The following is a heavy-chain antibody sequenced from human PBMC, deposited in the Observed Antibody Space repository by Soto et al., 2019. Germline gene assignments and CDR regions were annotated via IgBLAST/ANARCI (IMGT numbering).Heavy chain of an antibody. CDR2: IYYSGST. CDR3: ARVNKSAAGTGPMVY. D-gene: IGHD6-13*01. V-gene: IGHV4-30-4*02. Sequence: PSETLSLTCTVSGGSISSGDYYWSWIRQPPGKGLEWIGYIYYSGSTYYNPSLKSRVTISVDTSKNQFSLKLSSVTAADTAVYYCARVNKSAAGTGPMVYWGQGTLVTVSS. J-gene: IGHJ4*02. CDR1: GGSISSGDYY.